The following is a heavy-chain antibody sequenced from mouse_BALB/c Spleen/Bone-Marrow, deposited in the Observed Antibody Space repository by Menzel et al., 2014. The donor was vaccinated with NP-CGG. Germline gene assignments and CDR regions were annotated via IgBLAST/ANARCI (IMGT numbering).Heavy chain of an antibody. CDR2: INPDSSTI. CDR3: ARNAYYAMDY. V-gene: IGHV4-1*02. Sequence: DVQLVESGGGLVQPGGSLKLSCAASGFDFSRYWMSWVRQAPGKGLEWIGEINPDSSTINYTPSLKDKFIISRDNAKNTLYLQMSKVRSEDTALYYCARNAYYAMDYWSQGTSVTVSS. CDR1: GFDFSRYW. J-gene: IGHJ4*01.